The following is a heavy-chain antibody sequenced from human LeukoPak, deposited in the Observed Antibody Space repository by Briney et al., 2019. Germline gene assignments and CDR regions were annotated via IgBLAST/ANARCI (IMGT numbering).Heavy chain of an antibody. Sequence: ASVKVSCKASGYTFSNYGISWVRQAPGQGLDWLGWITAYNGDTNYAQKSQGRVTMTTDTSTSTAYMELRSLRSDDTAVYYCARAHSGYDYPYHYYMDVWGRGTTVTVSS. D-gene: IGHD5-12*01. CDR3: ARAHSGYDYPYHYYMDV. CDR2: ITAYNGDT. CDR1: GYTFSNYG. J-gene: IGHJ6*03. V-gene: IGHV1-18*01.